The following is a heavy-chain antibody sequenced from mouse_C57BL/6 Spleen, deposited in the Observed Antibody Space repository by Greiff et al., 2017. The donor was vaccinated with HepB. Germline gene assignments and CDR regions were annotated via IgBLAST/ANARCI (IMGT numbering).Heavy chain of an antibody. CDR1: GYTFTSYW. D-gene: IGHD2-1*01. J-gene: IGHJ4*01. Sequence: VQLQQPGTELVKPGASVKLSCKASGYTFTSYWMHWVKQRPGQGLEWIGNINPSNGGTNYNEKFKSKATLTVDKSSSTAYMQLSSLTSEDSAVYYCARFLIYYGNYGGYAMDYWGQGTSVTVSS. V-gene: IGHV1-53*01. CDR3: ARFLIYYGNYGGYAMDY. CDR2: INPSNGGT.